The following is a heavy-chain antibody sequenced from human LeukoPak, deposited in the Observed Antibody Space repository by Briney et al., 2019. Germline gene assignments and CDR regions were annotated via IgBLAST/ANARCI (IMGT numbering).Heavy chain of an antibody. CDR2: TVVGSGNT. J-gene: IGHJ4*02. Sequence: GASVKVSCKASGFTFSNSAVQWVRQARGQRLEWIGWTVVGSGNTNYAQKFQERVTITRDMSTSTAYMELSSLRSEDTAVYYCTSDPTFYSGRYCFDYWGQGTLVTVSS. CDR1: GFTFSNSA. CDR3: TSDPTFYSGRYCFDY. D-gene: IGHD1-26*01. V-gene: IGHV1-58*01.